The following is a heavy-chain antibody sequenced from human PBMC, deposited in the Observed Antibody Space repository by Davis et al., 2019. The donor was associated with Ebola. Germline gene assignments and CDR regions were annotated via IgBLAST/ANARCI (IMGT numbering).Heavy chain of an antibody. J-gene: IGHJ3*02. Sequence: ASVKVSCKASGYTFTSYGITWVRQAPGQGLEWMGWINPHNGNTNYAQNVQGRVTMTTDTSTSTAYMEVGILRSDDTAVYYCARDWVVRAFDIWGQGTMVTVSS. CDR3: ARDWVVRAFDI. V-gene: IGHV1-18*04. CDR2: INPHNGNT. D-gene: IGHD6-19*01. CDR1: GYTFTSYG.